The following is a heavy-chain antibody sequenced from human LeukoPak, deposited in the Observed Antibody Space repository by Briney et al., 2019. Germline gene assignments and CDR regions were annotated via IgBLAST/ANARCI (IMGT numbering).Heavy chain of an antibody. J-gene: IGHJ3*02. V-gene: IGHV1-46*01. CDR1: GYTFTSYY. CDR3: ARGRGPGVTMVRGVREAFDI. CDR2: INPSGGST. D-gene: IGHD3-10*01. Sequence: GASVEVSCKASGYTFTSYYMHWVRQAPGQGLEWMGIINPSGGSTSYAQKFQGRVTMTRDTSTSTVYMELSSLRSEDTAVYYCARGRGPGVTMVRGVREAFDIWGQGTMVTVSS.